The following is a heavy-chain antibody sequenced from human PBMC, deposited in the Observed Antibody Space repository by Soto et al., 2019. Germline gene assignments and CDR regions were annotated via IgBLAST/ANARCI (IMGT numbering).Heavy chain of an antibody. Sequence: EVQLVESGGGLVQPGRSLRLSCAASGFTFDDYCLHWVRQAPGKGLEWVSGISWNSGDIGYADSVKSRSTISRDNTKNSLHLQMNSLRGEDTALYYSARGRTTLTTRITAFDYWGRGPLVTVSS. CDR2: ISWNSGDI. V-gene: IGHV3-9*01. J-gene: IGHJ4*02. CDR3: ARGRTTLTTRITAFDY. D-gene: IGHD3-16*01. CDR1: GFTFDDYC.